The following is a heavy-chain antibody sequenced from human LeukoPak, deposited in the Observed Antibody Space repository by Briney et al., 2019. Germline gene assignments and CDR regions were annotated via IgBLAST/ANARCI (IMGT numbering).Heavy chain of an antibody. V-gene: IGHV4-4*02. D-gene: IGHD3-10*01. J-gene: IGHJ4*02. CDR1: GGSISSSNW. CDR3: ASLADYYGSGSYYRNDY. CDR2: IYHSGST. Sequence: PSGPLSLTCAVSGGSISSSNWWSWVRQPPGQGLEWIGEIYHSGSTNYNPSLKSRVTISVDKSKNQFSLKLSSVTAADTAVYYCASLADYYGSGSYYRNDYWGQGTLVTVSS.